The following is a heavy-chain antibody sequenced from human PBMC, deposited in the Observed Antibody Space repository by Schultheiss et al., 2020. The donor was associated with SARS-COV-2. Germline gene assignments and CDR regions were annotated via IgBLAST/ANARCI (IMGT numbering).Heavy chain of an antibody. V-gene: IGHV3-66*02. CDR2: IYSGGST. CDR1: GFTFSSYW. D-gene: IGHD2-15*01. Sequence: GGSLRLSCAASGFTFSSYWMTWVRQAPGKGLKWVSVIYSGGSTYYADSVKGRFTISRDNSKNTLYLQMNSLRAEDTAVYYCAKDRPTPRYFDYWGQGTLVTVSS. J-gene: IGHJ4*02. CDR3: AKDRPTPRYFDY.